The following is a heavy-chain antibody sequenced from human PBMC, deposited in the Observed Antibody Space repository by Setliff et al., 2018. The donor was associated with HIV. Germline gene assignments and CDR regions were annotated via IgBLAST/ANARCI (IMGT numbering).Heavy chain of an antibody. CDR2: IKTGNGNT. D-gene: IGHD3-16*01. Sequence: ASVKVSCKTSGYSFSSHPIHWVRQAPGQRPEWMGWIKTGNGNTKFSEQFQGRVLITSDTSASTVYLFLRSLKSEDTAVYYCARGYNYGYGGQGINWWDAFDSWGKGTLVTVSS. J-gene: IGHJ4*02. CDR3: ARGYNYGYGGQGINWWDAFDS. CDR1: GYSFSSHP. V-gene: IGHV1-3*04.